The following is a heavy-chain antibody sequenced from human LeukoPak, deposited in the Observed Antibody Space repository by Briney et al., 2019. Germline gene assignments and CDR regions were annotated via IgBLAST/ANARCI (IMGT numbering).Heavy chain of an antibody. CDR3: AREGVGDAYYYYMDV. V-gene: IGHV1-8*03. J-gene: IGHJ6*03. Sequence: ASVKVSCKASGYTFTSYDINWVRQATGQGLEWMGWMNPNSGNTGYAQKFQGRVTITRNTSISTAYMELSSLRSEDTAVYYCAREGVGDAYYYYMDVWGKGTTVTVSS. CDR2: MNPNSGNT. CDR1: GYTFTSYD.